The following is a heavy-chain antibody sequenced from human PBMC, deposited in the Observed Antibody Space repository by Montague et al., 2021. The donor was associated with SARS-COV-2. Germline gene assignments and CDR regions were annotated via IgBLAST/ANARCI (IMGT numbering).Heavy chain of an antibody. CDR1: GVSISSGSYY. D-gene: IGHD3-22*01. V-gene: IGHV4-61*01. CDR2: VYHTGST. Sequence: SETLSLTCSVSGVSISSGSYYWSWVRQPPGKGLGWIGYVYHTGSTNYNPSLKSRVTLSIDTSKNQFSLNLTSVTAADTAVYYCVREKYYFDDSGSKWGQGTLVTVSS. CDR3: VREKYYFDDSGSK. J-gene: IGHJ4*02.